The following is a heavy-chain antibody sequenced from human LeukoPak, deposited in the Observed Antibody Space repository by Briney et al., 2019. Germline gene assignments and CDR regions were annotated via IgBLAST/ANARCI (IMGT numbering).Heavy chain of an antibody. CDR3: ATVNYGYSDWYFDL. D-gene: IGHD3-10*01. CDR2: IYTSGST. J-gene: IGHJ2*01. CDR1: GGSISSYY. V-gene: IGHV4-4*07. Sequence: SETLSLTCTVSGGSISSYYWSWIRQPAGKGLEWIGRIYTSGSTNYNPSLKSRVTMSVDTSKNQFSLKLSSVTAADTAVYYCATVNYGYSDWYFDLWGRGTLVTVSS.